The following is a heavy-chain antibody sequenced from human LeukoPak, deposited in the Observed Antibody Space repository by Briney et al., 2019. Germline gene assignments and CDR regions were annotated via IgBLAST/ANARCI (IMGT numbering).Heavy chain of an antibody. CDR1: GFIFSSYD. CDR2: ISSRSRTI. CDR3: VRGTRAFDV. J-gene: IGHJ3*01. V-gene: IGHV3-48*04. Sequence: GGSLRLSCAASGFIFSSYDFNWVRQAPGKGLEWVSYISSRSRTIYYADSVKGRFTISRDNAQKSLYLQINSLRGDDTTLYYCVRGTRAFDVWGQGTMVTVSS.